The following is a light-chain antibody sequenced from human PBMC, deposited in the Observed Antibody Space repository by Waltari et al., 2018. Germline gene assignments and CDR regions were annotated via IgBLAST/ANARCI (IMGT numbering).Light chain of an antibody. Sequence: DIQMTQSPSSLSASVGDRVTISCRASQSISMYLNWYQHKPGKAPELLIYGASALLGGVPSMFSRSGSETDFTLTITSLQPEDFATYYCQQSFSTPWTFGQGTKV. CDR1: QSISMY. CDR3: QQSFSTPWT. CDR2: GAS. V-gene: IGKV1-39*01. J-gene: IGKJ1*01.